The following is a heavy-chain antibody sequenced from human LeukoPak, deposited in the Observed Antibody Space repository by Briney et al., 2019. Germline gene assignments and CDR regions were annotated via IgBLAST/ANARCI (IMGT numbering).Heavy chain of an antibody. V-gene: IGHV1-69*13. CDR1: GGTFSSYA. J-gene: IGHJ4*02. CDR3: ARDRGSSWYFFDY. Sequence: SVKVSCKASGGTFSSYAISWVRQAPGQGLEWMGGIIPIFGTANYAQKFQGRVTITADESTSTAYMELSSLRSEDTAVYYCARDRGSSWYFFDYWAREPWSPSPQ. CDR2: IIPIFGTA. D-gene: IGHD6-13*01.